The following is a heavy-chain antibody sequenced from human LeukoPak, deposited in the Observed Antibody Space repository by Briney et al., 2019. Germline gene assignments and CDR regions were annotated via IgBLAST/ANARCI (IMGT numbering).Heavy chain of an antibody. J-gene: IGHJ5*02. CDR3: ARDAYYDILTGFDP. CDR2: ISAYNGNT. CDR1: GYTFTSYG. V-gene: IGHV1-18*01. Sequence: ASVKVSCKASGYTFTSYGISWVRQAPGQGLEWMGWISAYNGNTNYAQKLQGRVTMTTDTSTSTAYMELRSLRSDDTAAYYCARDAYYDILTGFDPWGQGTLVTVSS. D-gene: IGHD3-9*01.